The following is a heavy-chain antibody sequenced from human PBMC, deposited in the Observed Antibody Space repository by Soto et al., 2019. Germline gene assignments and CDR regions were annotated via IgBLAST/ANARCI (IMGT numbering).Heavy chain of an antibody. D-gene: IGHD2-21*02. CDR3: ARDDATYCGGDCYRYFFYGLDV. CDR1: GGTFSNHA. CDR2: IIPMFGTA. Sequence: QVQLVQSGAEVKKPGSSVKVSCKASGGTFSNHAISWVRQAPGQGLEWMGGIIPMFGTADYAQKFQGRVTITADESTTTAHMELSSLRSEDSAVYYCARDDATYCGGDCYRYFFYGLDVWGQGTTVIVSS. V-gene: IGHV1-69*01. J-gene: IGHJ6*02.